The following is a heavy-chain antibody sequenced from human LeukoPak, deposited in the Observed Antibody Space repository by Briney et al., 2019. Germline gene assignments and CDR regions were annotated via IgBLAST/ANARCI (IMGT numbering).Heavy chain of an antibody. CDR1: GLIFSSYA. V-gene: IGHV3-23*01. CDR2: IGGRGVIT. D-gene: IGHD5-24*01. CDR3: AKDREMATIRGFFDY. Sequence: PPGGSLRLSCAASGLIFSSYAMSWARQARGEGLEWVSVIGGRGVITYYADSVKGRFTISRDNSKNTLYLQMNSLRAEDTAVDYCAKDREMATIRGFFDYWGQGTLVTVSS. J-gene: IGHJ4*02.